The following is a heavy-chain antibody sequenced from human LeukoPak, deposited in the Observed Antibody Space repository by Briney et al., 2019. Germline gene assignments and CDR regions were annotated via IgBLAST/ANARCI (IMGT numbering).Heavy chain of an antibody. CDR2: IYYSGST. V-gene: IGHV4-30-4*08. CDR1: SGSISSGDYY. D-gene: IGHD6-13*01. J-gene: IGHJ6*03. Sequence: PSETLSLTCTVSSGSISSGDYYWSWIRQPPGKGLEWIGYIYYSGSTYYNPSLKSRVTISVDTSKNQFSLKLSSVTAADTAVYYCARDGRYSSSWYYMDVWGKGTTVTVSS. CDR3: ARDGRYSSSWYYMDV.